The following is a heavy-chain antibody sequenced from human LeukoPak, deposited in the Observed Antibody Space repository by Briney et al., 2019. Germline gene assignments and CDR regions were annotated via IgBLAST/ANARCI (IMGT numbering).Heavy chain of an antibody. J-gene: IGHJ4*02. CDR2: INCSGNT. D-gene: IGHD4-17*01. CDR1: GDSISSYY. CDR3: AREGRQDYVYFDC. Sequence: PSETLSLTCTVSGDSISSYYWSWIRQPPGKGLEWMGYINCSGNTNYNPSLKSRVTISVDTSKNQFSLRLTSVTAADTAVYYCAREGRQDYVYFDCWGQGTLVTVSS. V-gene: IGHV4-59*01.